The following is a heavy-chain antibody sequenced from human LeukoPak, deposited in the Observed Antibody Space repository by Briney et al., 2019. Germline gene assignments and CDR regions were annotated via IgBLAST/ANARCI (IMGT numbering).Heavy chain of an antibody. Sequence: GGFLRLSCAASGFTFSSYSMNWVRQAPGKGLEWVSSISSSSSYIYYADSVKGRFTISRDNAKNSLYLQMNSLRAEDTAVYYCARGDTVTDDAFDIWGQGTMVTVSS. CDR1: GFTFSSYS. V-gene: IGHV3-21*01. D-gene: IGHD4-17*01. J-gene: IGHJ3*02. CDR2: ISSSSSYI. CDR3: ARGDTVTDDAFDI.